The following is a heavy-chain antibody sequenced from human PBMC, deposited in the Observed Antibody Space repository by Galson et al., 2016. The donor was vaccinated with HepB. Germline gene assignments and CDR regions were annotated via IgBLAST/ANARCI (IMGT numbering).Heavy chain of an antibody. CDR1: GFTVSSNY. CDR3: ARGRWQLD. Sequence: SLRLSCAASGFTVSSNYMNWVRQAPGKGLQWVSVIYSGGFTYYADSLKGRFTISRHNSKNTLYPQMISLRAEDTAVYYCARGRWQLDWGQGTLVTVSS. V-gene: IGHV3-53*04. D-gene: IGHD6-13*01. CDR2: IYSGGFT. J-gene: IGHJ4*02.